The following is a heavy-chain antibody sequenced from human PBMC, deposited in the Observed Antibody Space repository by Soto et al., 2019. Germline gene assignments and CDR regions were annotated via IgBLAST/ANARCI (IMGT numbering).Heavy chain of an antibody. V-gene: IGHV4-34*01. D-gene: IGHD6-13*01. J-gene: IGHJ4*02. CDR3: ARVVDIAAAGTTFDY. CDR2: INHSGST. CDR1: GGSFSGYY. Sequence: SGTLSLTCSVYGGSFSGYYWSWIRQPPGKGLEWIGEINHSGSTNYNPSLKSRVTISVDTSKNQFSLKLSSVTAADTAVYYCARVVDIAAAGTTFDYWGQGTLVTVSS.